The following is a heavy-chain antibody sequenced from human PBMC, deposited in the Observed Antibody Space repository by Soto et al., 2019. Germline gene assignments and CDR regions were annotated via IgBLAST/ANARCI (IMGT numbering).Heavy chain of an antibody. CDR2: ISGSGTTT. J-gene: IGHJ5*02. CDR1: GFTFSTFG. V-gene: IGHV3-23*04. D-gene: IGHD1-1*01. Sequence: VQLVESGGGLVQPGGSLRLSCAVSGFTFSTFGMSWVRQPPGKGLEGVSMISGSGTTTYYPDSVKDRFTISRDNSRNTLYLQVNSLRAEDTAVYYCARHMWDLVEPLVDTWGQGTRVTVSP. CDR3: ARHMWDLVEPLVDT.